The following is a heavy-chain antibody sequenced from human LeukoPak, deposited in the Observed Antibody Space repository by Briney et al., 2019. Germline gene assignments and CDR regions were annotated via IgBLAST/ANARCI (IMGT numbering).Heavy chain of an antibody. CDR2: ISYDGSNK. CDR3: ARTVVVAATWDDAFDI. J-gene: IGHJ3*02. D-gene: IGHD2-15*01. Sequence: GRSLRLSCAASGFTFSSYAMHWVRQAPGKGLEWVAVISYDGSNKYYADSVKGRFTISRDNSKSTLYLQMNSLRAEDTAVYYCARTVVVAATWDDAFDIWGQGTMVTVSS. CDR1: GFTFSSYA. V-gene: IGHV3-30*04.